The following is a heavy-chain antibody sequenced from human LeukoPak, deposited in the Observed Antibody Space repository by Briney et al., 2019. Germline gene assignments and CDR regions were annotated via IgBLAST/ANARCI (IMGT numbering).Heavy chain of an antibody. CDR2: ITPLSATP. CDR1: AGMFNTYA. Sequence: SVKVSCKASAGMFNTYAISWVRQAPAHGLEWMGRITPLSATPSQSQWIQGRVTITADISTNTVYLDLSSLRSEDTALYFCAGDSPGTPVGFEVWGQGTMVTVSS. V-gene: IGHV1-69*06. CDR3: AGDSPGTPVGFEV. J-gene: IGHJ3*01. D-gene: IGHD3-10*01.